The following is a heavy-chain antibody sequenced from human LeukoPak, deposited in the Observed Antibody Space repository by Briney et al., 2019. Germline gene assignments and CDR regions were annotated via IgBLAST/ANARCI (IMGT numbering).Heavy chain of an antibody. J-gene: IGHJ4*02. Sequence: SQTLSLTCAISGDSVSSNSAAWNWIRQSPSIGLEWLGRTYYRSKWYNDYAVSVKSRITINPDTSKNQFSLQLNSVTPEDTAVYYCARDRFDWLLPWFDYWGQGTLVTVSS. V-gene: IGHV6-1*01. CDR1: GDSVSSNSAA. CDR3: ARDRFDWLLPWFDY. CDR2: TYYRSKWYN. D-gene: IGHD3-9*01.